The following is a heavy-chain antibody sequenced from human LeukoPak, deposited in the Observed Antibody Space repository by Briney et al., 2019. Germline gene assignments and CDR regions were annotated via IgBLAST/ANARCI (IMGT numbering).Heavy chain of an antibody. V-gene: IGHV3-23*01. CDR1: GFTFSSYA. CDR2: ISGSGGST. CDR3: AKGPQGYSYGPSDFDY. J-gene: IGHJ4*02. D-gene: IGHD5-18*01. Sequence: QSGGSLRLSCAASGFTFSSYAMSWVRQAPGKGREWVSAISGSGGSTYYADSVKGRFTISRDNSKNTLYLQMNSLRAEDTAVYYCAKGPQGYSYGPSDFDYWGQGTLVTVSS.